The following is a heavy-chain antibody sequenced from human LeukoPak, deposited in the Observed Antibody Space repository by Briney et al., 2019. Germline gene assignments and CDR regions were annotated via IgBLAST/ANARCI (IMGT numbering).Heavy chain of an antibody. Sequence: ASVKVSCKASGYTFTGYYIHWVRQAPGQGLEWMGWINPNGGGTNYAQNFQGRVTMTRDTSTSTVYMELSSLRSEDTAIYYCARIRDGYNDAYDIWGQGTVVTVPS. J-gene: IGHJ3*02. CDR2: INPNGGGT. CDR3: ARIRDGYNDAYDI. V-gene: IGHV1-2*02. D-gene: IGHD5-24*01. CDR1: GYTFTGYY.